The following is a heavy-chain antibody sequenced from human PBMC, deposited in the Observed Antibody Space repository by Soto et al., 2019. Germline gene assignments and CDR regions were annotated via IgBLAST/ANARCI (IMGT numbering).Heavy chain of an antibody. CDR2: ITSSSSAI. J-gene: IGHJ4*02. Sequence: QVELVESGGGLVKPGGSLRLSCAASGLSFSDYYMSWIRQAPGKGLEWIAYITSSSSAIYYADSVKGRFTISRYDAKNSPYLQLARLRAEDPAVYYCATVFRSSNFHYWGQGALVTVSS. V-gene: IGHV3-11*01. CDR3: ATVFRSSNFHY. CDR1: GLSFSDYY. D-gene: IGHD3-10*02.